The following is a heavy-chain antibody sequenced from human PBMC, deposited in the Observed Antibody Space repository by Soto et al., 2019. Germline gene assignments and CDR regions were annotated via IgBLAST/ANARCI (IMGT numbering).Heavy chain of an antibody. CDR3: ARGTIFGLVSFDH. D-gene: IGHD3-3*02. V-gene: IGHV1-18*01. CDR1: GATFTSYG. CDR2: ISGYNGDT. J-gene: IGHJ4*02. Sequence: QVQLVQSGAEVKEPGASVKVSCKASGATFTSYGFNWVRQAPGQGLEWMGWISGYNGDTHYAQNFQVRVTMTIDTSTSTAYMELRSLRSDDTAVYYCARGTIFGLVSFDHWGQGTLVTVSS.